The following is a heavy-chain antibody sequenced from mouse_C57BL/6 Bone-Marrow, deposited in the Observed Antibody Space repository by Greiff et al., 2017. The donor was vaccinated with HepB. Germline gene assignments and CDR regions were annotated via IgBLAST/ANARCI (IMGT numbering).Heavy chain of an antibody. CDR2: IDPSDSYT. D-gene: IGHD1-1*01. CDR3: ATTMYYGSSYDWYFDV. Sequence: QVRRQWPGAELVKPVWGVRVSCKASGYTFTSYWMQWVKQRPGQGLEWIGEIDPSDSYTNYNQKFKGKATLTVDTSSSTAYMQLSSLTSEDSAVYYCATTMYYGSSYDWYFDVWGTGTTVTVSS. J-gene: IGHJ1*03. V-gene: IGHV1-50*01. CDR1: GYTFTSYW.